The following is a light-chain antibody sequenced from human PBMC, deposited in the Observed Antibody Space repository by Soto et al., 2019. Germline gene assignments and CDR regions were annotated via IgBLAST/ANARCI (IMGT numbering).Light chain of an antibody. J-gene: IGLJ2*01. CDR3: CAYAGSSSFVV. CDR2: DGT. V-gene: IGLV2-23*03. Sequence: QSALTQPASVSGSPGQSITVSCTGSSSDVGSYNLVSWYQHHPGKAPKVLIYDGTQRPSGVSNRFSASKSGNTASLTISGLQAEDEADYYCCAYAGSSSFVVFGGGTKVTVL. CDR1: SSDVGSYNL.